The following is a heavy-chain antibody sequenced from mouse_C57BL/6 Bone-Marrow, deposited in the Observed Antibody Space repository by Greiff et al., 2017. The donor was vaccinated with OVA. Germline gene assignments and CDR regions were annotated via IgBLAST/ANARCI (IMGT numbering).Heavy chain of an antibody. CDR1: GFTFSDYG. D-gene: IGHD1-1*01. CDR2: ISSGSSTI. Sequence: EVMLVESGGGLVKPGGSLKLSCAASGFTFSDYGMHWVRQAPETGLEWVAYISSGSSTIYYAAPVKGRFSISRDNAKNTLFLQMTSLRSEDTDMYYCARPTTVVARNWYFDVWGTGTTVTVSS. CDR3: ARPTTVVARNWYFDV. V-gene: IGHV5-17*01. J-gene: IGHJ1*03.